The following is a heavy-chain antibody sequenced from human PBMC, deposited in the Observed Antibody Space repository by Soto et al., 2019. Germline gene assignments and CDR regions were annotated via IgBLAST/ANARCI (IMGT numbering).Heavy chain of an antibody. CDR2: ISYDGSNK. V-gene: IGHV3-30*18. D-gene: IGHD4-4*01. CDR3: AKPRYSNGDYYYGMDV. J-gene: IGHJ6*02. CDR1: GFSFSSYG. Sequence: QVQLVESGGGVVQPGRSLRLSCAASGFSFSSYGMHWVRQAPGTGLECVAVISYDGSNKYYADSVKGRFTISRDNSKNTLYLQMNSLRAEDTAVYDCAKPRYSNGDYYYGMDVWGQGTTVTVSS.